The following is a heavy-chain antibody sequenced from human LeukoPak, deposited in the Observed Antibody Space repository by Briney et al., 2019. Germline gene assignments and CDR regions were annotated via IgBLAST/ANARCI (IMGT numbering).Heavy chain of an antibody. D-gene: IGHD3-3*01. CDR3: AKDGGLDYDFWSGYHRTAYYFDY. CDR1: GFTFSSYG. V-gene: IGHV3-33*06. J-gene: IGHJ4*02. CDR2: IWYDGSNK. Sequence: GRSLRLSCAASGFTFSSYGMHWVRQAPGKGLEWVAVIWYDGSNKYYADSLKARFTISRDNSKNTLYLQMNSLRAEDTAVYYCAKDGGLDYDFWSGYHRTAYYFDYWGQGTLVTVSS.